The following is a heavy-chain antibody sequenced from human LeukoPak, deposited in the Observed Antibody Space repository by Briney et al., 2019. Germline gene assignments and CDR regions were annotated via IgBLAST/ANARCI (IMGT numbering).Heavy chain of an antibody. V-gene: IGHV3-23*01. D-gene: IGHD1-14*01. Sequence: RSGGSLRLSCAASGFTFSGYGMSWVRQAPGEGLEWVSALSGSGGSTYYADSVKGRFTISRDNSKNTLYLQMNSLRAEDTAVYYCAKDPDTGVDYWGQGTLVTVSS. CDR1: GFTFSGYG. CDR2: LSGSGGST. CDR3: AKDPDTGVDY. J-gene: IGHJ4*02.